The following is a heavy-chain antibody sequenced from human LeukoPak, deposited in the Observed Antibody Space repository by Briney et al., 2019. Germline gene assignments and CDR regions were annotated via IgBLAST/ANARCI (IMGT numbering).Heavy chain of an antibody. CDR3: AKGKMATITYGAFDI. V-gene: IGHV3-9*01. CDR2: ISWNSGSI. Sequence: GRSLRLSCAASGFTFDDYAMHWVRQAPGKGLEWVSGISWNSGSIGYADSVKGRFTISRDNAKNSLYLQMNSLRAEDTALYYCAKGKMATITYGAFDIWGQGTMVTVSS. CDR1: GFTFDDYA. J-gene: IGHJ3*02. D-gene: IGHD5-24*01.